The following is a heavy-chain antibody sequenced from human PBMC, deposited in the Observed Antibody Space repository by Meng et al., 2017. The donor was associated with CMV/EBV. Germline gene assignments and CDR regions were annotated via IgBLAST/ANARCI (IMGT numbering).Heavy chain of an antibody. D-gene: IGHD3-3*01. V-gene: IGHV3-7*01. CDR2: IKQDGSEK. CDR1: GFTFSSYW. CDR3: ARDCRVTIFGSYYYGMDV. J-gene: IGHJ6*02. Sequence: GESLKISCAASGFTFSSYWMSWVRQAPGKGLEWVANIKQDGSEKYYVDSVKGRLTISRDNAKNSLYLQMNSLRAEDTAVYYCARDCRVTIFGSYYYGMDVWGQGTTVTVSS.